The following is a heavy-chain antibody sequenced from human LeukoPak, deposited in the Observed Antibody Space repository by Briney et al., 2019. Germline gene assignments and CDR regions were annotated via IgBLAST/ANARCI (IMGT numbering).Heavy chain of an antibody. V-gene: IGHV4-30-2*01. CDR3: ARAPSYYYDSSGYFDY. J-gene: IGHJ4*02. CDR2: IYHSGST. CDR1: GGSISSGGYS. Sequence: SETLSLTCAVSGGSISSGGYSWSWIRQPPGKGLAWIGYIYHSGSTYYNPSLKSRVTISVDRSKNQFSLKLSSVTAADTAVYYCARAPSYYYDSSGYFDYWGQGTLVTVSS. D-gene: IGHD3-22*01.